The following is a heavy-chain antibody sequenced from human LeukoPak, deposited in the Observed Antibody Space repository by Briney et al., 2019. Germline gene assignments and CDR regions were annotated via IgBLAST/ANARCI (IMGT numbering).Heavy chain of an antibody. J-gene: IGHJ4*02. V-gene: IGHV1-46*01. D-gene: IGHD2-8*01. CDR3: ASRRYSTATASNDVSQSVDY. Sequence: ASVKVSCKAAGYTFTSYYMHWVRQAPGQGLEWMGIINPSGGSTSYGKKFQGRVTMTRDTSTSTVYMELSSLRSEDTAVYYCASRRYSTATASNDVSQSVDYWGQGTLVTVSS. CDR2: INPSGGST. CDR1: GYTFTSYY.